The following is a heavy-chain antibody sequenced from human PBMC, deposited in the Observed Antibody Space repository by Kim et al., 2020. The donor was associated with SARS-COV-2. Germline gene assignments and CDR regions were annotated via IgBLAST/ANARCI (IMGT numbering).Heavy chain of an antibody. CDR2: ISYDGSNK. D-gene: IGHD3-3*01. CDR3: AKDSGYDFWSGYQHYYYG. V-gene: IGHV3-30*18. CDR1: GFTFSSYG. Sequence: GGSLRLSCAASGFTFSSYGMHWVRQAPGKGLEWVAVISYDGSNKYYADPVKGRFTISRDNSKNTLYLQMNSLRAEDTAVYYCAKDSGYDFWSGYQHYYYG. J-gene: IGHJ6*01.